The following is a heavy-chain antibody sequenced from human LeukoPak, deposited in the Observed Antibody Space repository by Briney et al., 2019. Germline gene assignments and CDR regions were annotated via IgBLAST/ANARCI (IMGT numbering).Heavy chain of an antibody. CDR3: ARDQGYNYAGDSFDI. Sequence: SETLSLTCTVSGYSISSGYHWGWIRQPPGKGLEWIGSIYYSGNTFYNPSLKSPFSISVDTSKNQFSLKLSSVTAADTAVYYCARDQGYNYAGDSFDIWGQGTMVTVSS. CDR1: GYSISSGYH. V-gene: IGHV4-38-2*02. D-gene: IGHD3-16*01. CDR2: IYYSGNT. J-gene: IGHJ3*02.